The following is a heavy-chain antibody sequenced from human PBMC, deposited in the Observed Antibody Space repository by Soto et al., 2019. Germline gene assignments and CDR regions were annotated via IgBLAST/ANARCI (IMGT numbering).Heavy chain of an antibody. CDR3: ARAPFLEWLLN. D-gene: IGHD3-3*02. V-gene: IGHV4-34*01. Sequence: PSETLSLTCAVYGGSFSTYYWNWLRQPPGKGLEWIGEINHSGSTNYNPSLKSRVTISVDTSKNQFSLKLSSVTAADTAVYYCARAPFLEWLLNWGQGTLVTVSS. CDR2: INHSGST. J-gene: IGHJ4*02. CDR1: GGSFSTYY.